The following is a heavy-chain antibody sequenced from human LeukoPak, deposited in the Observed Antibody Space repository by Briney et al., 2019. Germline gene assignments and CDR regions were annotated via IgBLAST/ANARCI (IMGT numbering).Heavy chain of an antibody. D-gene: IGHD2-21*02. CDR2: ISGSGVST. V-gene: IGHV3-23*01. CDR3: AREGCGGDCDLLNYYYYGMDV. J-gene: IGHJ6*02. CDR1: GFRFSSYA. Sequence: PGGSLRLSCAASGFRFSSYAMSWVRQAPGKGLEWVSAISGSGVSTYYADSVKGRFTISRDNSKNTLYLQMNSLRAEDTAVYYCAREGCGGDCDLLNYYYYGMDVWGQGTTVTVSS.